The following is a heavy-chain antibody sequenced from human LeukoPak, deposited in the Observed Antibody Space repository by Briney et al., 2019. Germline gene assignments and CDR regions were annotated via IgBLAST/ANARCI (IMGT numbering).Heavy chain of an antibody. CDR3: AREDSGSYSFDY. CDR2: IRYDGSNK. V-gene: IGHV3-30*02. Sequence: GGSLRLSCAASGFTFSSYGMHWVRQAPGKGLEWVAFIRYDGSNKYYADSVQGRFTISRDNSKNTLYLQMTSLRAEDTAVYYCAREDSGSYSFDYWGQGTLVTVSS. CDR1: GFTFSSYG. J-gene: IGHJ4*02. D-gene: IGHD1-26*01.